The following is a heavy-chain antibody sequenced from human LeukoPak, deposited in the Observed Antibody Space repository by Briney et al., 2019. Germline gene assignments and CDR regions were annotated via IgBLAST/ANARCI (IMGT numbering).Heavy chain of an antibody. D-gene: IGHD1-1*01. V-gene: IGHV3-30-3*01. CDR1: GFTFSSYA. CDR3: ARGFTTP. Sequence: GRSLRLSCAASGFTFSSYAMHWVRQAPGKGLEWVAVISYDGSNKYYADSMKGRFTISRDNSKNTLYLQMNSLRAEDTAVYYCARGFTTPWGQGTLVTVSS. CDR2: ISYDGSNK. J-gene: IGHJ5*02.